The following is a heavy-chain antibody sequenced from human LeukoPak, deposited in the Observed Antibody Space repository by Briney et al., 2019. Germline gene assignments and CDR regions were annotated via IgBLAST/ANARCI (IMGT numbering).Heavy chain of an antibody. V-gene: IGHV4-34*01. CDR3: ARGGLVVTAIPGSYYFDY. Sequence: SETLSLTCAVYGGSFSGYYWSWIRQPPGKGLEWIGEINHSGSTNYNPSLKIRVTISVDTSKNQFSLKLSSVTDADTDVYYCARGGLVVTAIPGSYYFDYWDQGTLVTVSS. CDR2: INHSGST. CDR1: GGSFSGYY. D-gene: IGHD2-21*02. J-gene: IGHJ4*02.